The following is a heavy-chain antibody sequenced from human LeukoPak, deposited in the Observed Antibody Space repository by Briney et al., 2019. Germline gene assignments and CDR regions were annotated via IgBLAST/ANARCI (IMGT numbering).Heavy chain of an antibody. CDR2: FDPEDGET. Sequence: ASVKVSCKVSGYTLTELSMHWVRQAPGKGLEWMGGFDPEDGETIYAQKFQGRVTTTEDTSTDTAYMELSSLRSEDTAVYYCAVGLELLGYGMDVWGQGTTVTVSS. V-gene: IGHV1-24*01. D-gene: IGHD1-7*01. CDR3: AVGLELLGYGMDV. J-gene: IGHJ6*02. CDR1: GYTLTELS.